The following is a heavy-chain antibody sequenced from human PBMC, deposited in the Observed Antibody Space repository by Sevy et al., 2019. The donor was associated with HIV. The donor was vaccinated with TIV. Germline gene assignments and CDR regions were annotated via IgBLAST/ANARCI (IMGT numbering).Heavy chain of an antibody. Sequence: GGSLRLSCAASGFTFSSYAMSWVRQAPGKGLEWVSAISGIGGSTYYADSVKGRFTISRDNSKNTLYLQMNSLRAEDTAVYYCAKVGLYYYDSSGYYSWGQGTLVTVSS. J-gene: IGHJ4*02. D-gene: IGHD3-22*01. CDR3: AKVGLYYYDSSGYYS. CDR1: GFTFSSYA. CDR2: ISGIGGST. V-gene: IGHV3-23*01.